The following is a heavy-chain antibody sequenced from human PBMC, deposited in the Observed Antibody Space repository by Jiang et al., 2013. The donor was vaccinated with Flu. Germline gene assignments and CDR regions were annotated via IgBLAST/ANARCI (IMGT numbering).Heavy chain of an antibody. D-gene: IGHD2-2*01. CDR3: AHGGRSYCSSTSCVEWYYGMDV. Sequence: PTQTLTLTCTFSGFSLSTSGVGVGWIRQPPGKALEWLALIYWNDDKRYSPSLKSRLTITKDTSKNQVVLTMTNMDPVDTATYYCAHGGRSYCSSTSCVEWYYGMDVWGQGTTGHRLL. CDR1: GFSLSTSGVG. V-gene: IGHV2-5*01. J-gene: IGHJ6*02. CDR2: IYWNDDK.